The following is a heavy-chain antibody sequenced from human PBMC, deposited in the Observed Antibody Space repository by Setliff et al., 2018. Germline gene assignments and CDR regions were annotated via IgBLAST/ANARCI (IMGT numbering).Heavy chain of an antibody. CDR2: INPSGGST. CDR1: GYTFTSYY. Sequence: ASVKVSCKASGYTFTSYYMHWVRQAPGQGLEWMGIINPSGGSTSYAQKFQGRVTMTRDTSTSKVYKELNSLRSEDTAVYYCARVGGGGYYDILTGRPIYYYGMDVWGQGTTVTVSS. J-gene: IGHJ6*02. V-gene: IGHV1-46*01. D-gene: IGHD3-9*01. CDR3: ARVGGGGYYDILTGRPIYYYGMDV.